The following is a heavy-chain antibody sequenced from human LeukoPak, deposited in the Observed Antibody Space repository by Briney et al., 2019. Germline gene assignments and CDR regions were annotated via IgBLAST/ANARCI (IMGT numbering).Heavy chain of an antibody. CDR1: GFTFSSYS. CDR2: ISSSSSYI. V-gene: IGHV3-21*01. Sequence: GGSLRLSCAASGFTFSSYSMNWVRQAPGKGLEWVSSISSSSSYIYYADSVKGRFTISRDNAKNSLYLQMNSLRAEDTAVYYCARDQSPISTGAFDIWGQGTMVTVSP. D-gene: IGHD3-9*01. CDR3: ARDQSPISTGAFDI. J-gene: IGHJ3*02.